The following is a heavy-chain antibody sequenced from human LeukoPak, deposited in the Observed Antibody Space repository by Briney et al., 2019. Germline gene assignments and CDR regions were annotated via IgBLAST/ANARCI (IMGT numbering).Heavy chain of an antibody. CDR1: GFTFSPYW. V-gene: IGHV3-74*01. Sequence: PGGSLTLSCAASGFTFSPYWMLWLRQGPGKGLVWVARIDSDGSSTIYADSVKGRLTISRDNARNTLYLQIDSLRAEDTAVYYCARGGFDHAFDVWGQGTMVTVSS. CDR3: ARGGFDHAFDV. J-gene: IGHJ3*01. CDR2: IDSDGSST. D-gene: IGHD3-9*01.